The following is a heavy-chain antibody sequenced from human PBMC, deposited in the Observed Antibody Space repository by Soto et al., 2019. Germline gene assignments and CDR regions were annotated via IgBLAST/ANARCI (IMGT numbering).Heavy chain of an antibody. V-gene: IGHV5-51*01. CDR2: IYPGDSDT. CDR3: ARKDCSAGYCYLGSFDI. J-gene: IGHJ3*02. Sequence: PGESLKISCKGSGYSFTSYWIAWVRQMPGKGLEWMGIIYPGDSDTVYSPSFQGQVTISADKSISTAYLQWSSLKASDTAMYYCARKDCSAGYCYLGSFDIWGQGTVVTVSS. D-gene: IGHD2-15*01. CDR1: GYSFTSYW.